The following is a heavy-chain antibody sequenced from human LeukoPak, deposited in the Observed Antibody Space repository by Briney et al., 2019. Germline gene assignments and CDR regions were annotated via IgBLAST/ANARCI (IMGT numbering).Heavy chain of an antibody. CDR3: ARHSAEKYTGAYGWAPPDDY. V-gene: IGHV3-23*01. CDR2: LGISGGYT. D-gene: IGHD7-27*01. CDR1: GFTLSNYA. Sequence: GGSLRLSCVASGFTLSNYAMSWVRQAPGKGLEWVSSLGISGGYTWYAGSVKGRFTISRDSSKNTLYLQMNSLRTEDTAVYYCARHSAEKYTGAYGWAPPDDYWGQGTLVTVSS. J-gene: IGHJ4*02.